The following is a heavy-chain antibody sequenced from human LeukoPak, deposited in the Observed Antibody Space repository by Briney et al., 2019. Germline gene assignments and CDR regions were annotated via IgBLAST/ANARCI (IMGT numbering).Heavy chain of an antibody. J-gene: IGHJ4*02. V-gene: IGHV1-69*13. CDR1: GGTYSRYA. Sequence: SVKVSCKASGGTYSRYAIRWVLQAPGQGLEWMGGIIPIFGTANYAQKFQGRVTITADESTTTAYMELSSLRSADTAVYYCARGVVAGIGRYFDYWGQGTLVTVSS. CDR3: ARGVVAGIGRYFDY. CDR2: IIPIFGTA. D-gene: IGHD6-19*01.